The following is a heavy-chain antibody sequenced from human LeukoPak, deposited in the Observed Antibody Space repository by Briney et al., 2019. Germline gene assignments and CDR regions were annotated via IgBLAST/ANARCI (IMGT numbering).Heavy chain of an antibody. V-gene: IGHV4-39*01. J-gene: IGHJ4*02. CDR1: GGSLRSSGHW. Sequence: NPSETLSLTCTVSGGSLRSSGHWWVWIRQPPGKGLEWIGSIHYSGKVYYNPSLKSRVTTSVDTSTDQFSLRLSSATAADTAIYYCAGQSGDQSSAWYFDAWGQGTLVTVSS. CDR2: IHYSGKV. CDR3: AGQSGDQSSAWYFDA. D-gene: IGHD6-19*01.